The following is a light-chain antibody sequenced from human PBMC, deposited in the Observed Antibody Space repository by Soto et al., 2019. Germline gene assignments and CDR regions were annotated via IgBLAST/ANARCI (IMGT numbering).Light chain of an antibody. CDR1: QNIYNIY. Sequence: ESVLTQSPGTLSLSPGERATLSCRATQNIYNIYLAWYQQRRGQAPRLLIYGASSRATGIPDRFSGSGYGTDFTLTISRLEPEDFGVYYCQHFGNDALAFGGGTKVEIK. V-gene: IGKV3-20*01. J-gene: IGKJ4*01. CDR3: QHFGNDALA. CDR2: GAS.